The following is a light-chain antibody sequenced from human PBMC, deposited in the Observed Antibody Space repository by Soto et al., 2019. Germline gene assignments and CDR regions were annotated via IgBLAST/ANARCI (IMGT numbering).Light chain of an antibody. J-gene: IGKJ5*01. CDR2: GAT. CDR3: QQYGSSPIT. V-gene: IGKV3-20*01. CDR1: QSVSSY. Sequence: EIMITQSPSTLSVSPGERATLSCRASQSVSSYLACYQQKPRPAPRLLIYGATSTATGIPDSFSGSGSGTDFTLTISRLEPEDFAVYYCQQYGSSPITFGQGTRLEIK.